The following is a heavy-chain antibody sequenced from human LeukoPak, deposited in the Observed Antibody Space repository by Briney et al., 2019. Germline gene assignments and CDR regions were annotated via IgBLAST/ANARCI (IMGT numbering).Heavy chain of an antibody. CDR2: IKRDGSEK. Sequence: GGSLRLSCAASGFSFSSYWMNWVRQAPGKGLEWVANIKRDGSEKYYVDSVKGRFTISRDNSKNTLYLQMNSLRAEDTAVYYCAKDCSSTSCPTSDYWGQGTLVTVSS. V-gene: IGHV3-7*05. CDR1: GFSFSSYW. D-gene: IGHD2-2*01. CDR3: AKDCSSTSCPTSDY. J-gene: IGHJ4*02.